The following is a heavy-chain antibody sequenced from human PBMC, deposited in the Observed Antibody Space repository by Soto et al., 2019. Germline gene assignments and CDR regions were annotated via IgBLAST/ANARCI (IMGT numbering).Heavy chain of an antibody. V-gene: IGHV4-31*03. CDR2: IYYSGSTYYN. CDR3: ARVPWYRIAEAGIDY. D-gene: IGHD6-13*01. J-gene: IGHJ4*02. CDR1: GGSISSGGYY. Sequence: SETLSLTCTVSGGSISSGGYYWSWIRQHPGKGLEWIGYIYYSGSTYYNYYNPSLKSRVTISVDTSKNQFSLKLSSVTAADTAVYCCARVPWYRIAEAGIDYWGQGTLVTVSS.